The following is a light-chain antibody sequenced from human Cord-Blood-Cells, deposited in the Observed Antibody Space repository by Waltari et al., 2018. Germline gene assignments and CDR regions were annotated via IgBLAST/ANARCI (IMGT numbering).Light chain of an antibody. Sequence: AIRMTQSPSSFSASTGDRVTITCRASQGISSYLAWYQQKPGKAPKLLIYAASTLQSGVPARFSGSGSETDFTLTISCLQAEDFATYYCQQYYRGYSFGQGTKLEIK. V-gene: IGKV1-8*01. CDR2: AAS. J-gene: IGKJ2*03. CDR3: QQYYRGYS. CDR1: QGISSY.